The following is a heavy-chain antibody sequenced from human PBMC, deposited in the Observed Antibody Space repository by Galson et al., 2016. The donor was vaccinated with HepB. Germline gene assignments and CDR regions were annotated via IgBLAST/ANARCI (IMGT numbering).Heavy chain of an antibody. D-gene: IGHD2-2*01. CDR3: ARPSAYCSSSACSGARPLHLYYYYGLNA. Sequence: SLRLSCAASGFTFSKYGMHWVRQAPGKGLEWVAVIWYGGSNQYYADSVKGRFTISRDNSKNTLYLQMNSLRAEDTAVYYCARPSAYCSSSACSGARPLHLYYYYGLNAWGQGTTVTVSS. V-gene: IGHV3-33*01. CDR1: GFTFSKYG. CDR2: IWYGGSNQ. J-gene: IGHJ6*02.